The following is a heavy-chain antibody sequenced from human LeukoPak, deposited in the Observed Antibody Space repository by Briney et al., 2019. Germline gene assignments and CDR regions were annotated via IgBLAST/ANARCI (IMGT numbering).Heavy chain of an antibody. CDR2: IYYSGST. V-gene: IGHV4-39*01. J-gene: IGHJ4*02. Sequence: PSETLSLTCTVSGASISSSSYYWGWIRQPPGKGLEWIVSIYYSGSTYYNPSLKSRVTISVDTSKNQFSLKLSSVTAADTAVYYCARRYCSGGSCYYFDYWGQGTLVTVSS. CDR3: ARRYCSGGSCYYFDY. CDR1: GASISSSSYY. D-gene: IGHD2-15*01.